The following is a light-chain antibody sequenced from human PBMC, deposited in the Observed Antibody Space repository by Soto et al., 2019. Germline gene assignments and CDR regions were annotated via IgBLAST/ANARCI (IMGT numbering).Light chain of an antibody. V-gene: IGKV3-15*01. CDR1: QTVTGY. Sequence: EIVMTQSPATLSVSPGERATLSCRASQTVTGYLAWYQQKPGQAPRLLINAASTRDTGIPARFSGSGSETEFTLTISSLQSEDFAVYYCQQNNNWPRTFGQGTKVDIK. CDR2: AAS. J-gene: IGKJ1*01. CDR3: QQNNNWPRT.